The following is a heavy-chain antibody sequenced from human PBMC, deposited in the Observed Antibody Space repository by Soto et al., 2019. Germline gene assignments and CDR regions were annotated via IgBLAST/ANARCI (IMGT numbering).Heavy chain of an antibody. Sequence: PSETLSLTCTVSGGSISSGGYYWSWIRQHPWKGLEWIGYIYYSGSTYYNPSLKSRVTISVDTSKNQFSLKLSSVTAADTAVYNCARDRKSRFDPRAQGAPVTVAS. CDR3: ARDRKSRFDP. V-gene: IGHV4-31*03. CDR2: IYYSGST. J-gene: IGHJ5*02. CDR1: GGSISSGGYY.